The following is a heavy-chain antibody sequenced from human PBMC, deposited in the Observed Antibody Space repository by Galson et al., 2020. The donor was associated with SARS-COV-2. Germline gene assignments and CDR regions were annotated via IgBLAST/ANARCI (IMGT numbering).Heavy chain of an antibody. D-gene: IGHD2-2*01. V-gene: IGHV3-33*06. CDR1: GFPFSSYG. CDR2: IWYDGSNK. CDR3: AKDLGYCSSTSCYGDYMDV. Sequence: QLGESLKISCAASGFPFSSYGMHWVRQAPGKGLEWVAVIWYDGSNKYYADSVKGRFTISRDNSKNTLYLQMNSLRAEDTAVYYCAKDLGYCSSTSCYGDYMDVWGKGTTVTVSS. J-gene: IGHJ6*03.